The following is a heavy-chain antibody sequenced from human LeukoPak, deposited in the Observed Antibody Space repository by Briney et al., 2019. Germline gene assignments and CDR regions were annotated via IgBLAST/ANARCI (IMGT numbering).Heavy chain of an antibody. CDR2: ISSSSSTS. J-gene: IGHJ6*02. CDR1: GFTFSSYS. CDR3: ARDEVVPAAKAYYGMDV. V-gene: IGHV3-48*02. Sequence: GGSLSLSCAASGFTFSSYSMNWVRQAPGQGLEWVSYISSSSSTSSYADSVKGRFTISRDNAKNSLYLPMNSLRDEDTAVYYCARDEVVPAAKAYYGMDVWGQGTTVTVSS. D-gene: IGHD2-2*01.